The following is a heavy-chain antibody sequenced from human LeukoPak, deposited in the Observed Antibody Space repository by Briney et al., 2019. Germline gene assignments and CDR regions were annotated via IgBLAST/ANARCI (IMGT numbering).Heavy chain of an antibody. CDR3: ARRVGYGDYHDY. V-gene: IGHV4-34*01. D-gene: IGHD4-17*01. CDR1: GGSFSGYY. Sequence: PSETLSLTCAVYGGSFSGYYWSWIRQPPGKGLEWIGEINHSGSTNYNPSLKSRVTISVDTSKNQFSLKLSSVTAADTAVYYCARRVGYGDYHDYWGQGTLVTVSS. J-gene: IGHJ4*02. CDR2: INHSGST.